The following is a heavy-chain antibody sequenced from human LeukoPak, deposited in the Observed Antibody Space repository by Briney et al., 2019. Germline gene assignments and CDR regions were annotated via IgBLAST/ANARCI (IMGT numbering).Heavy chain of an antibody. CDR3: AKDRGTVTTLFDY. CDR1: GCTFSTYW. J-gene: IGHJ4*02. V-gene: IGHV3-7*01. CDR2: IKHDGSDK. Sequence: GGSLRLSCAASGCTFSTYWMSWVRQAPGKGLEWVANIKHDGSDKKYVDSVKGRFTISRDNSKNTLYLQMNSLRAEDTAVYYCAKDRGTVTTLFDYWGQGTLVTVSS. D-gene: IGHD4-17*01.